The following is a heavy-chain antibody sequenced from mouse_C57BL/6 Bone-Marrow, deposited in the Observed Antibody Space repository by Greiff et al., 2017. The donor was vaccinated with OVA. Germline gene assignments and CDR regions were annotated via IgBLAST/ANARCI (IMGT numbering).Heavy chain of an antibody. CDR3: ARADYYGSSYYDY. Sequence: QQSCKASGYTFTSYWMHWVKQRPGRGLEWIGRIDPNSGSTNYNEKFKSKATLTVDTSSSTAYMQLSSLTTEDSAVYYCARADYYGSSYYDYWGQGTTLTVSS. CDR2: IDPNSGST. D-gene: IGHD1-1*01. CDR1: GYTFTSYW. V-gene: IGHV1-62-3*01. J-gene: IGHJ2*01.